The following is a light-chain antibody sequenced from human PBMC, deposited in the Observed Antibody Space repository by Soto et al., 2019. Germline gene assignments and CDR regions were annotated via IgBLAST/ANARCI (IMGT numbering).Light chain of an antibody. J-gene: IGKJ5*01. Sequence: DIQLTQSPSFLSASVGDRVTITCRASQGISSYLAWYQQKPGKAPKLLIYAASTLQSGVPSRFSGSGSGTEFTLTISSLQPDDFATYYCQQYNSYLITFGQGTRLEI. CDR1: QGISSY. CDR3: QQYNSYLIT. V-gene: IGKV1-9*01. CDR2: AAS.